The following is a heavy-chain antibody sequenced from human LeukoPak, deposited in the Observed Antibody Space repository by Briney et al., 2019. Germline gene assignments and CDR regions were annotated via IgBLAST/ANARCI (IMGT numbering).Heavy chain of an antibody. CDR1: GGSISTTNYY. V-gene: IGHV4-39*07. CDR2: IYYNGGT. Sequence: SETLCLTCTVSGGSISTTNYYWGWIRQPPGKGLEWIGRIYYNGGTYYNPPLKSRVTISVDTSKNQFSLKLSSVTAADTAVYYCARDSYYYGSGSYSLDYWGQGTLVTVSS. CDR3: ARDSYYYGSGSYSLDY. J-gene: IGHJ4*02. D-gene: IGHD3-10*01.